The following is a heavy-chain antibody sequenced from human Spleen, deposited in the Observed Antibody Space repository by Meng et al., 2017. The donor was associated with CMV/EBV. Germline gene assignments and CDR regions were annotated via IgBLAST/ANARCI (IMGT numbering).Heavy chain of an antibody. CDR2: TANKADGYIT. V-gene: IGHV3-72*01. D-gene: IGHD2-8*01. Sequence: VRQAPGKGLEWVGRTANKADGYITEYATSVKGRFTFSRDDSENSLYLQMNSLKSDDTAVYYCARGGIEGDCTNGVCYKAAGSYIDYWGQGTLVTVSS. J-gene: IGHJ4*02. CDR3: ARGGIEGDCTNGVCYKAAGSYIDY.